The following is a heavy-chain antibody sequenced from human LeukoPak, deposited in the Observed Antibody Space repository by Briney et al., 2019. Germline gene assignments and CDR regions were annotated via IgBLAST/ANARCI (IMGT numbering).Heavy chain of an antibody. CDR1: GYTFTSYY. J-gene: IGHJ4*02. V-gene: IGHV1-46*01. D-gene: IGHD6-13*01. Sequence: ASVKVSCKASGYTFTSYYMHWVRQAPGQGLEGMGIINPSGGSTSYAQKFQGRVTMTRDMSTSTVYMELSSLRSDDTAVYYCARDLPYSSSWESIDYWGQGTLVTVSS. CDR2: INPSGGST. CDR3: ARDLPYSSSWESIDY.